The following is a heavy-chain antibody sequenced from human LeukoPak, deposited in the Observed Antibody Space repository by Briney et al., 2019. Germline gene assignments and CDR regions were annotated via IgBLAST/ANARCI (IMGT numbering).Heavy chain of an antibody. CDR3: ARRSTYGSGANYLFDY. CDR1: GYSFPIYW. J-gene: IGHJ4*02. D-gene: IGHD3-10*01. Sequence: GESLKIFCKGSGYSFPIYWIAWVRQMPGNGLEWMGIIYPGDSDTRYSPSFQGQITISADKSISTAYLQWSSLKASDTAMYYCARRSTYGSGANYLFDYWGQGTLVTVSS. CDR2: IYPGDSDT. V-gene: IGHV5-51*01.